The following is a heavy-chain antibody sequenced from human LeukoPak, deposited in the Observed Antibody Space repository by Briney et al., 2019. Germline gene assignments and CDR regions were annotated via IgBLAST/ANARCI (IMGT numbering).Heavy chain of an antibody. CDR2: ISGSGSAI. J-gene: IGHJ3*02. D-gene: IGHD6-19*01. CDR1: GFTFDDYG. CDR3: AREGEVAASDAFDI. V-gene: IGHV3-48*03. Sequence: PGGSLRLSCAASGFTFDDYGMSWVRQAPGKGLEWVSYISGSGSAIYYADSVKGRFTISRGNAKNSLYLQMNSLRAEDTAVYYCAREGEVAASDAFDIWGQGTMVTVSS.